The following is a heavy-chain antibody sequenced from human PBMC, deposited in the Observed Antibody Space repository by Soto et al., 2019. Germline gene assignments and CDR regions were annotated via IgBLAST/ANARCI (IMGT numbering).Heavy chain of an antibody. D-gene: IGHD1-26*01. CDR1: GGSISRYY. J-gene: IGHJ4*02. CDR3: ARDPIVEGFDY. Sequence: QVQLQESGPGLVKPSETLSLTCTVSGGSISRYYWSWIRQHAGKGLEWIGRIYTSGSTNYDPSLKSRVTMSVDTSKNQFSLKLSSVTAADTAVYYCARDPIVEGFDYWCQGTLVTVSS. V-gene: IGHV4-4*07. CDR2: IYTSGST.